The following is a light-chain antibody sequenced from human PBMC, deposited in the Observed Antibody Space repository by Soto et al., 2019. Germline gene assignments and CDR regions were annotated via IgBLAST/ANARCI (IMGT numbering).Light chain of an antibody. CDR1: SSDVGGYNY. V-gene: IGLV2-14*03. J-gene: IGLJ1*01. CDR2: DVS. CDR3: SSYATGNTRV. Sequence: QSVLTQPASVSGSPGQSITISCTGTSSDVGGYNYVSWYQQHPGKAPKLMIFDVSSRPSGVSNRFSGSKSGNMASLTISGLQAEDEADYYCSSYATGNTRVFGTGTKVTVL.